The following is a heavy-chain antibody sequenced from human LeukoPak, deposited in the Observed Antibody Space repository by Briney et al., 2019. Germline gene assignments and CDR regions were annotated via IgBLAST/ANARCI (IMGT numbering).Heavy chain of an antibody. V-gene: IGHV5-51*01. J-gene: IGHJ3*01. CDR3: ARPNITSYYDSRGYDAFDV. Sequence: GESLKISCKGSGYRFNAYWIAWVRQMPGKGLEWMGIIYPDDSDTRYSPSFQGQVAISADKSVRTAYLQWSSLKASDTAMYYCARPNITSYYDSRGYDAFDVWGQGTMVTVSS. D-gene: IGHD3-22*01. CDR2: IYPDDSDT. CDR1: GYRFNAYW.